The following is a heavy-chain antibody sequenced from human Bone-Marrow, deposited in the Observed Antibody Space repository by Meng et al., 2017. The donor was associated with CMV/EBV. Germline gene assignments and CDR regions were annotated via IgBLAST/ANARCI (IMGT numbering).Heavy chain of an antibody. CDR1: GLSFSNYG. Sequence: GESLKISCVVSGLSFSNYGMSWVRQAPGKGLEWVSVISTSGGSAYYADSVKGRFTVSRDNSKNTLYLQMESLRVEDTAIYYCARLYSSSWGVDYWGQGTLVTVSS. D-gene: IGHD6-13*01. CDR2: ISTSGGSA. J-gene: IGHJ4*02. V-gene: IGHV3-23*01. CDR3: ARLYSSSWGVDY.